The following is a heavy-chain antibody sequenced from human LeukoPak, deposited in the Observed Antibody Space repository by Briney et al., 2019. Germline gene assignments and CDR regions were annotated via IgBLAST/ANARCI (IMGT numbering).Heavy chain of an antibody. V-gene: IGHV1-46*01. D-gene: IGHD6-6*01. J-gene: IGHJ4*02. CDR3: ARGPYSSSSYYYDY. CDR2: INPSAGST. CDR1: GYTFITNDY. Sequence: ASVKVSCTASGYTFITNDYIHWVRQAPGQGLEWMGIINPSAGSTSYAQKFQGRVTMTRDTSTNTVYIELSSLRSDDTAVYYCARGPYSSSSYYYDYWGQGTPVTVSS.